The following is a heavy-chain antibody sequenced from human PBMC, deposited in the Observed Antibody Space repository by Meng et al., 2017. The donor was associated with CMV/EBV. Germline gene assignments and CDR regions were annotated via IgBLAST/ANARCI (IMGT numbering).Heavy chain of an antibody. D-gene: IGHD5-12*01. CDR1: GYSFTSYW. CDR3: ARHGGIYSGYDNNWFDP. Sequence: GESLKISCKGSGYSFTSYWIGWVRQMPGKGLEWMGIIYPADSDTRYSPSFQGQVTISADKSISTAYLQWSSLKASDTAMYYCARHGGIYSGYDNNWFDPWGQGTLVTVSS. J-gene: IGHJ5*02. V-gene: IGHV5-51*01. CDR2: IYPADSDT.